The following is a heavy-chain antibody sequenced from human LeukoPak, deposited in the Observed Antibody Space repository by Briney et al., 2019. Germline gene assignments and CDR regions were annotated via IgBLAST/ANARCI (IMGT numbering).Heavy chain of an antibody. V-gene: IGHV1-2*06. CDR2: INPNSGGT. Sequence: ASVKVSCKASGYTFTGYYMHWVRQAPGQGLEWMGRINPNSGGTNYAQKFQGRVTMTRDTSISTAYMELSRLRSDDTAVYYCARGGHDFWSGSNYYFDYWGQGTLVTASS. J-gene: IGHJ4*02. CDR1: GYTFTGYY. CDR3: ARGGHDFWSGSNYYFDY. D-gene: IGHD3-3*01.